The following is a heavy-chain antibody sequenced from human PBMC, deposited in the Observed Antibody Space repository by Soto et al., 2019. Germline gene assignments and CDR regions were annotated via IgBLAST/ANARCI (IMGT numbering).Heavy chain of an antibody. V-gene: IGHV4-59*08. CDR1: GGYISGYC. CDR2: IYYSGST. Sequence: PSETLCDTYTVAGGYISGYCWSWIRQPPGKGLDWIGYIYYSGSTNYNPSLKSRVTISVDTSKNQFSLKLSSVTAADTAVYYCARRYGDCFDYWGQGTLVTVSS. CDR3: ARRYGDCFDY. J-gene: IGHJ4*02. D-gene: IGHD4-17*01.